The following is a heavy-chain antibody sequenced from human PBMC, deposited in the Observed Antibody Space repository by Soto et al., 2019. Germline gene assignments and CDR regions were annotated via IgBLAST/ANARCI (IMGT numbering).Heavy chain of an antibody. J-gene: IGHJ6*02. V-gene: IGHV1-69*12. CDR1: GGTFSNYA. CDR3: ARVEAVAGIYNYHGLDV. CDR2: IIPIFGTT. Sequence: QVQLVQSGAEVKKPGSSVKVSCKVSGGTFSNYAIIWVRQAPGQGLEWMGGIIPIFGTTYYAQKFQGRVTIIADESTTTAYLELSSLRSEDTAMYYCARVEAVAGIYNYHGLDVWGQGTAVSVSS. D-gene: IGHD6-19*01.